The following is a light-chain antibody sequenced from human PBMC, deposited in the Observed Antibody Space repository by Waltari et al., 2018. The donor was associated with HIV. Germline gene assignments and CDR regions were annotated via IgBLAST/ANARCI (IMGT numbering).Light chain of an antibody. Sequence: EIQMTQSPSTLSASVEGSVTITSRASHNFYTLLASYLRKPAEVPQHLIYKASTLAGGVPSRFSGGGSGTEFTLTISSLQPEDRATYYCLNYQNPSKTFGQGTKVDI. V-gene: IGKV1-5*03. CDR1: HNFYTL. CDR3: LNYQNPSKT. CDR2: KAS. J-gene: IGKJ1*01.